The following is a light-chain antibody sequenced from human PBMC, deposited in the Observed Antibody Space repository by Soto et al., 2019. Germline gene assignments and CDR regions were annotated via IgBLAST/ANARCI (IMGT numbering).Light chain of an antibody. Sequence: EIVLTQSPGPLSLSPGERATLSCRASQSVSSSDLAWYQQKPGQAPRLLIYGASNRSTVIPDRFSGSGSGTDFTLTISRLEPEDFAVYFCQQYDSSPRTFEQGTKVEIK. J-gene: IGKJ1*01. V-gene: IGKV3-20*01. CDR1: QSVSSSD. CDR2: GAS. CDR3: QQYDSSPRT.